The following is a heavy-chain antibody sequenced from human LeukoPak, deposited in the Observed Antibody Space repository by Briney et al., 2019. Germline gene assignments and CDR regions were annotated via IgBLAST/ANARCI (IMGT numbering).Heavy chain of an antibody. CDR2: IYYSGST. CDR1: GGSISTYY. CDR3: ARGANRLDY. J-gene: IGHJ4*02. Sequence: SETLSLTCTVSGGSISTYYWSWIRQTPGKGLEWIGFIYYSGSTNYNPSLKCRVTMSVDTSKSQFSLKLTTVTAADTALYYCARGANRLDYWGQGTLVTVSS. V-gene: IGHV4-59*01. D-gene: IGHD1-14*01.